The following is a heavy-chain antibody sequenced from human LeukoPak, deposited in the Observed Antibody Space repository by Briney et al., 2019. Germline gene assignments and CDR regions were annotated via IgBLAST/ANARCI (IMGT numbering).Heavy chain of an antibody. V-gene: IGHV1-69*13. Sequence: SVRVSCKASGGTFSSYAISWVRQAPGQGLEWMGGIIPIFGTANYAQNFKGRVTITADESTSTAYMELSSLRSEDTAVYYCARDWANNWFDPWGQGTLVTVSS. CDR3: ARDWANNWFDP. J-gene: IGHJ5*02. D-gene: IGHD3-16*01. CDR2: IIPIFGTA. CDR1: GGTFSSYA.